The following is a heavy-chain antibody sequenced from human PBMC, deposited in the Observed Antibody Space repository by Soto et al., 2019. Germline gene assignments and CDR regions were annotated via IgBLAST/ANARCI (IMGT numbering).Heavy chain of an antibody. V-gene: IGHV1-3*01. CDR3: ARSGRGRVSVGVDFWSGYPSYYYYYMGV. J-gene: IGHJ6*03. Sequence: ASVKVSCKASGYTFTSFAMHWVRQAPGQRLEWMGWINAGNGNTKYSQKFQGRVTITRDTSASTAYMELSSLRSEDTAVYYCARSGRGRVSVGVDFWSGYPSYYYYYMGVWGKGTTVTVSS. CDR2: INAGNGNT. D-gene: IGHD3-3*01. CDR1: GYTFTSFA.